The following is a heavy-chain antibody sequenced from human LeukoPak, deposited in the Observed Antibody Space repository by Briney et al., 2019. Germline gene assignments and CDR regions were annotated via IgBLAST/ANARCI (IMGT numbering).Heavy chain of an antibody. Sequence: GGSLRLSCAASGFTFSSYWTSWVRQAPGKGLEWVANIKKDGSEKYYVDSVKGRFTISRDNAKTSLYLQMNGLRAEDTAGYYCARDLSGVTGYTYGRGIDYWGQGTLVTVSS. CDR2: IKKDGSEK. V-gene: IGHV3-7*01. D-gene: IGHD5-18*01. CDR3: ARDLSGVTGYTYGRGIDY. J-gene: IGHJ4*02. CDR1: GFTFSSYW.